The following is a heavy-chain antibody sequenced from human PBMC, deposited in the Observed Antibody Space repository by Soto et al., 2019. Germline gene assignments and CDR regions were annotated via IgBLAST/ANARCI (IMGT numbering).Heavy chain of an antibody. CDR3: ARGLGYCSGGSCYGPIDY. J-gene: IGHJ4*02. D-gene: IGHD2-15*01. V-gene: IGHV3-21*01. Sequence: VGALSLSCSASGCAFSSYSMSWVRQAPGKWLEWVSSISSSSSYIYYADSVKGRFTISRDNAKNSLYLQMNSLRAEDTAVYYCARGLGYCSGGSCYGPIDYWGQGTLVTVS. CDR1: GCAFSSYS. CDR2: ISSSSSYI.